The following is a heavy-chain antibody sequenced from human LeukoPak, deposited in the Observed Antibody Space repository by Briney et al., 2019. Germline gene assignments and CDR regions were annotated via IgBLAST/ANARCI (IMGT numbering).Heavy chain of an antibody. CDR3: AKDAAGPEY. CDR2: ISASGGSS. D-gene: IGHD6-13*01. CDR1: GLTFRSYS. Sequence: GGSLGLSCVVSGLTFRSYSMSWVRQAPGKGLEWVSGISASGGSSWYPDSVKGRFTISRDNSKDTLYLQMNSLRAEDTAIYYCAKDAAGPEYWGQGTLVTVSS. J-gene: IGHJ4*02. V-gene: IGHV3-23*01.